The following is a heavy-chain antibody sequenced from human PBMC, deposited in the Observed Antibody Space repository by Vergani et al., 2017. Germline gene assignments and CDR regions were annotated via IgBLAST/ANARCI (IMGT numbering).Heavy chain of an antibody. D-gene: IGHD5-12*01. V-gene: IGHV3-21*01. CDR3: AKDYEPGGYFDY. CDR2: ISSSSSYI. CDR1: GFTFSSYS. Sequence: EVQLVESGGGLVKPGGSLRLSCAASGFTFSSYSMNWVRQAPGKGLEWVSSISSSSSYIYYADSVKGRFTISRDNAKNSLYLQMNSLRAEDTAVYYCAKDYEPGGYFDYWGQGTLVTVSS. J-gene: IGHJ4*02.